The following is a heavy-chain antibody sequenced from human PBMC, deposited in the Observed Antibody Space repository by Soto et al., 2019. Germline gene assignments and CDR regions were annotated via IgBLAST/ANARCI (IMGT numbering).Heavy chain of an antibody. J-gene: IGHJ5*02. CDR1: GFTFSSYS. Sequence: GSLRLSCAASGFTFSSYSMNWVRQAPGKGLEWVSSISSSSSYIYYADSVKGRFTISRDNAKNSLYLQMNSLRAEDTAVYYCARWASKRAPFDPWGQGTLVTVSS. CDR3: ARWASKRAPFDP. D-gene: IGHD6-25*01. CDR2: ISSSSSYI. V-gene: IGHV3-21*01.